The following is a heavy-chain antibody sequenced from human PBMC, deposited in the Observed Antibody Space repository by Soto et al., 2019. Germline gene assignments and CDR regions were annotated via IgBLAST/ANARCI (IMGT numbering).Heavy chain of an antibody. J-gene: IGHJ4*02. D-gene: IGHD2-21*02. CDR3: ARDSTLVTAIRGLEY. CDR1: GYTFTSYG. Sequence: ASVKVSCKASGYTFTSYGISWVRQAPGQVLEWMGWISAYNGNTNYAQKLQGRVTMTTDTSTSTSYMELRSLRSDDTAVCYCARDSTLVTAIRGLEYWGQGTMVTVSS. CDR2: ISAYNGNT. V-gene: IGHV1-18*04.